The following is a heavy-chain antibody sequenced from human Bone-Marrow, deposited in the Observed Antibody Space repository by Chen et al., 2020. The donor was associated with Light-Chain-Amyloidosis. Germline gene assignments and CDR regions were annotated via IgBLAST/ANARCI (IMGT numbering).Heavy chain of an antibody. V-gene: IGHV3-48*01. CDR1: GFTFSSYS. Sequence: EVQLVESGGGLVQPGGSLRLSCAASGFTFSSYSMNWVRQAPGKGLEWVSYSSSSSSTIYYADSVKGRFTISRDNAKNSLYLQMNSLRAEDTAVYYCARDPSDYYYGSGSYYFDYWGQGTLVTVSS. CDR2: SSSSSSTI. D-gene: IGHD3-10*01. CDR3: ARDPSDYYYGSGSYYFDY. J-gene: IGHJ4*02.